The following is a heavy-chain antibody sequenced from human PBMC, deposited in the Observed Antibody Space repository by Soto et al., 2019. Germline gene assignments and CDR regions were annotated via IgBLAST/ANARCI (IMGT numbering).Heavy chain of an antibody. Sequence: SETLSLTCTVSGGSISSGGYYWSWIRQYAGKGLEWIGYIYYSGSTYYNPSLKSRVIISVDTSKNQFSLKLSSVTAADTAVYYCALTTVTTNDYYYYGMDVWGQGTTVTVSS. CDR1: GGSISSGGYY. V-gene: IGHV4-31*03. CDR3: ALTTVTTNDYYYYGMDV. CDR2: IYYSGST. D-gene: IGHD4-17*01. J-gene: IGHJ6*02.